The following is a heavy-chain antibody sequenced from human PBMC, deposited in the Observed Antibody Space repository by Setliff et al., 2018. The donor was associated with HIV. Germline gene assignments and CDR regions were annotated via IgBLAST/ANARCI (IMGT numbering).Heavy chain of an antibody. CDR2: ISVYNGHT. J-gene: IGHJ4*02. Sequence: ASVKVSCKASGYSFTNLGLNWVRQAPGQGLEWMGWISVYNGHTNFAQKLQDRVTMTTDTSTSTAYMELRSLRSDDTAVYYCARAYDVLTGYFDYWGQGTLVTVPS. CDR1: GYSFTNLG. CDR3: ARAYDVLTGYFDY. V-gene: IGHV1-18*01. D-gene: IGHD3-9*01.